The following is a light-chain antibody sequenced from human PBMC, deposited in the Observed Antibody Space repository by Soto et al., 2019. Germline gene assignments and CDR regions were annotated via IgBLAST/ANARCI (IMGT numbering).Light chain of an antibody. Sequence: IFMTHSPATLSVSPGERATLSCRDSQSVSSNLAWYQQKPGQAPRLLIYGASTRATGIPARFSGSGSGTEFTLTISSLQYEDFAVYSCQQYNKWHRTLGTGTKV. CDR1: QSVSSN. CDR3: QQYNKWHRT. J-gene: IGKJ1*01. V-gene: IGKV3-15*01. CDR2: GAS.